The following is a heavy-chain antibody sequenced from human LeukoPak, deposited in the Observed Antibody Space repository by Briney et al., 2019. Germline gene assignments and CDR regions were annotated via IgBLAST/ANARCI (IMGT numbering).Heavy chain of an antibody. J-gene: IGHJ3*02. Sequence: PGGSQRLSCAASGFTFSSYEMNWVRQAPGKGLEWVSYISSSGSTKYYADSVKGRFTISRDNAKNSLYLQMNSLRVEDTAVYYCAREGYYAPDVFDTWGQGTMVTVSS. D-gene: IGHD3-22*01. CDR2: ISSSGSTK. V-gene: IGHV3-48*03. CDR1: GFTFSSYE. CDR3: AREGYYAPDVFDT.